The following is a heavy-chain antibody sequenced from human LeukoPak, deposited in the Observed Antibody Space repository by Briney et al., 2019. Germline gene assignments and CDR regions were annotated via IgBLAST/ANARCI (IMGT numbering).Heavy chain of an antibody. CDR1: GGTFSSYG. CDR3: ARDKTVTGYYGMDA. J-gene: IGHJ6*02. CDR2: IIPIFGTA. Sequence: SVKVSCKASGGTFSSYGISWVRQAPGQGLEWMGGIIPIFGTANYAQKFQGRVTITADESTSTAYMELSSLRSEDTAVYYCARDKTVTGYYGMDAWGQGTTVTVSS. V-gene: IGHV1-69*13. D-gene: IGHD4-11*01.